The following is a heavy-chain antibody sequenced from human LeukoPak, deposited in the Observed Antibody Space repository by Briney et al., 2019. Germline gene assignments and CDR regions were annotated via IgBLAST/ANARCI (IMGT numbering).Heavy chain of an antibody. J-gene: IGHJ5*02. Sequence: GGSLRLTCAASGFTFSSYEMNWVRQAPGKGLEWVSYISSSGSTTYYADSVKGRFTISRDNAKNSLYLQMNSLRAEDTAVYYCARGSTFLWLGESGEFGFDPWGQGTLVTVSS. CDR2: ISSSGSTT. D-gene: IGHD3-10*01. CDR3: ARGSTFLWLGESGEFGFDP. CDR1: GFTFSSYE. V-gene: IGHV3-48*03.